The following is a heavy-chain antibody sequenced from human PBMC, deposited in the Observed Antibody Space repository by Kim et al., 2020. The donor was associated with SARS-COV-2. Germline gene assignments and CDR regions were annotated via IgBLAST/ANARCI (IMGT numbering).Heavy chain of an antibody. Sequence: GGSLRLSCTASVSRDYMCWVRQSPRTGLEWVASIYGDERTCYSASVRGRVIIPSGYSKNTLYHEMNNVNSYDTAVYYCVTSQWANKADYLRQGTLVTV. V-gene: IGHV3-53*01. CDR2: IYGDERT. J-gene: IGHJ4*02. CDR1: VSRDY. CDR3: VTSQWANKADY. D-gene: IGHD1-26*01.